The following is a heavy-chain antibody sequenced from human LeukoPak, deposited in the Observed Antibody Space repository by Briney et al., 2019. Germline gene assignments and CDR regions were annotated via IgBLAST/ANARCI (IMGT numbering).Heavy chain of an antibody. CDR3: ARNPGGYYYMDV. Sequence: GGSLRLSCAASGFTFSSYSMNWVRQAPGKGLEWVSSISSSSSYIYYADSVKGRFTISRDNAKNSLYLQMNSLRAEDTAVYYCARNPGGYYYMDVWGKGTTVNVSS. V-gene: IGHV3-21*01. CDR1: GFTFSSYS. D-gene: IGHD3-10*01. CDR2: ISSSSSYI. J-gene: IGHJ6*03.